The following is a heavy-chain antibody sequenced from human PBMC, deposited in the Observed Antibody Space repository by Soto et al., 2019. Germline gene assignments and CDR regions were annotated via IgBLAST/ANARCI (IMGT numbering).Heavy chain of an antibody. CDR3: ARGRSRGQFGAPGYCSGGSCYSGPYYFDY. V-gene: IGHV4-34*01. CDR1: GGSFSGYY. CDR2: INHSGST. Sequence: SETLSLTCAVYGGSFSGYYWSWIRQPPGKGLEWIGEINHSGSTNYNPSLKSRVTISVDTSKNQFSLKLSSVTAADTAVYYCARGRSRGQFGAPGYCSGGSCYSGPYYFDYWGQGTLVTVSS. D-gene: IGHD2-15*01. J-gene: IGHJ4*02.